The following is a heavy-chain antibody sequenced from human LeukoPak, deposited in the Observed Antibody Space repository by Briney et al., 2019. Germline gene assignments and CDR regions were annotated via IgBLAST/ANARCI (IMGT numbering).Heavy chain of an antibody. J-gene: IGHJ4*02. CDR2: IYSGGGT. D-gene: IGHD1-26*01. V-gene: IGHV3-66*01. CDR3: ARDSGGSYYTDY. CDR1: GFTVSNNY. Sequence: GGSLRLTCAASGFTVSNNYVSWVRQAPGKGLEWVSVIYSGGGTYYADSVKGRFTISRDNSKNTLYLQMNSLRAEDTAVYYCARDSGGSYYTDYWGQGTLVTVSS.